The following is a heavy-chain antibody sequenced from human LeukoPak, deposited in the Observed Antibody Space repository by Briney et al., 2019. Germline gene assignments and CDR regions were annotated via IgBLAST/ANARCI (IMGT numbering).Heavy chain of an antibody. J-gene: IGHJ5*02. Sequence: TGGSLRLSCAASGFTLKNYAMAWLRPAPGQGLELVSHLSGGGDNTNYADSVKGRFTISRDTSTDTLFLQMNNLRAEDAATYYGSKGQRDDQPPWLDPRGEGAL. D-gene: IGHD5-24*01. CDR1: GFTLKNYA. V-gene: IGHV3-23*01. CDR2: LSGGGDNT. CDR3: SKGQRDDQPPWLDP.